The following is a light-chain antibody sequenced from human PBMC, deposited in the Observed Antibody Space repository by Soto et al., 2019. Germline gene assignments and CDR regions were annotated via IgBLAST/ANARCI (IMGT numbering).Light chain of an antibody. V-gene: IGLV2-14*01. CDR2: DVS. CDR1: SSDVGGYNY. J-gene: IGLJ1*01. Sequence: QSALTQPASVSGSPGQSITISCTGTSSDVGGYNYVSWYQQHPGKAPKLMIYDVSNRPSGVSNRFSGSKSGNTASLTISGLQADDEADYYCSSYTSGSALKVFGTGTKLTVL. CDR3: SSYTSGSALKV.